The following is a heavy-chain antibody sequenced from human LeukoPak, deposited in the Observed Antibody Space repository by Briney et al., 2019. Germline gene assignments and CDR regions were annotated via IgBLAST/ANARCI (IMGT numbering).Heavy chain of an antibody. CDR1: GFTFSSFG. J-gene: IGHJ2*01. V-gene: IGHV3-30*02. D-gene: IGHD3-9*01. CDR3: ARARYHYDNTGHSYWYFDL. CDR2: IRYDGSTK. Sequence: GGSLRLSCAASGFTFSSFGMHWVRQAPGKGLEWVAFIRYDGSTKHYADSVKARFTISRDNAKTSLYLQMNNLRADDTAVYYCARARYHYDNTGHSYWYFDLWGRGTLVTVSS.